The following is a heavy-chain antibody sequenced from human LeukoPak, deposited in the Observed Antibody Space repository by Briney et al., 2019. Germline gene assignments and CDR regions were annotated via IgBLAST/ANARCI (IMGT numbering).Heavy chain of an antibody. CDR1: GFPFSSYE. J-gene: IGHJ4*02. Sequence: GGSLRLSCAASGFPFSSYEMNWVRQAPGKGLEWVSYISSGSSSIFYADSVKGRFTISRDNSKNTLYLQLNSLRVEDTAQYYCAKGDDYGESWGQGTLVTVSS. V-gene: IGHV3-48*03. CDR2: ISSGSSSI. CDR3: AKGDDYGES.